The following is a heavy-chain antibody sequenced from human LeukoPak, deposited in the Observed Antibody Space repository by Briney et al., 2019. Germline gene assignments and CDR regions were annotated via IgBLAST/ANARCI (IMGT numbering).Heavy chain of an antibody. Sequence: GEAPKTSRRGSGYSLSDYWIGWVRQMPRKGLEWMGIVYPDNSDTRYSPSFQGQVTISADKSITTAYLHWSSLKASDTAMYYCARVGGIAVADHFDYWGQGTLVTVSS. V-gene: IGHV5-51*01. CDR1: GYSLSDYW. J-gene: IGHJ4*02. D-gene: IGHD6-19*01. CDR3: ARVGGIAVADHFDY. CDR2: VYPDNSDT.